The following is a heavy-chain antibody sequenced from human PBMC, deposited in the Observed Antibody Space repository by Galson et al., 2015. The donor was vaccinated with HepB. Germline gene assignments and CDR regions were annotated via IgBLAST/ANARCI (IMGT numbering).Heavy chain of an antibody. Sequence: SVKVSCKASGDALKNFALTWVRQAPGPGLEWIGGPIPIFATPTYAQRFQGRVTLTADESTNTVYLELGSRRSDDTAVYYCARVAYDSDSLYYSVDYFHYQMDDWGQGTTVTVSS. V-gene: IGHV1-69*13. J-gene: IGHJ6*02. CDR3: ARVAYDSDSLYYSVDYFHYQMDD. CDR2: PIPIFATP. CDR1: GDALKNFA. D-gene: IGHD2/OR15-2a*01.